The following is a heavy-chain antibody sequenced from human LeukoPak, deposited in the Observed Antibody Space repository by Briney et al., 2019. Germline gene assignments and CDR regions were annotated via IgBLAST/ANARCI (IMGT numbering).Heavy chain of an antibody. D-gene: IGHD3-22*01. CDR1: GGSISSYY. J-gene: IGHJ3*02. CDR2: IYYSGST. V-gene: IGHV4-59*08. Sequence: SETLSLTCTVSGGSISSYYWSWIRQPPGKGLEWIGYIYYSGSTNYNPSLKSRVTISVDTSRNQFSLKLSSVTAADTAVYYCAGDSSGYGCAFDIWGQGTMVTVSS. CDR3: AGDSSGYGCAFDI.